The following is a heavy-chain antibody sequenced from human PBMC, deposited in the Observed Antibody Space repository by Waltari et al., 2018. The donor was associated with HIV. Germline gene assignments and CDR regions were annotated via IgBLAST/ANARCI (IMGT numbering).Heavy chain of an antibody. CDR3: ARGGYYDPNWFDP. CDR1: SGSISSGRYY. V-gene: IGHV4-61*02. CDR2: IHASGTT. D-gene: IGHD3-22*01. J-gene: IGHJ5*02. Sequence: QVQLQESGPGLVKPSQTLSLTCAVSSGSISSGRYYCGWIRQPAGKELEWIGSIHASGTTNYNPSLQSRVTISVDTSKNQFSLKLSSVTAADTAIYYCARGGYYDPNWFDPWGQGTLVTVSS.